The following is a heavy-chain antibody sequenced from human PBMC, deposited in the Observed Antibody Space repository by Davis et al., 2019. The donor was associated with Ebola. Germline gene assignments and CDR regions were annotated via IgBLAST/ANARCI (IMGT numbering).Heavy chain of an antibody. CDR2: IIPVFRTA. D-gene: IGHD3-16*02. CDR3: ARGPYYDYVWGSYRA. Sequence: AASVKVSCKAVGDTLTSYAMTWVRQAPGQGLEWTGGIIPVFRTASYAQKFQGRVTITADESTRTAYMELSSLRSEDTAVYYCARGPYYDYVWGSYRAWGQGTLVTVSS. J-gene: IGHJ5*02. V-gene: IGHV1-69*13. CDR1: GDTLTSYA.